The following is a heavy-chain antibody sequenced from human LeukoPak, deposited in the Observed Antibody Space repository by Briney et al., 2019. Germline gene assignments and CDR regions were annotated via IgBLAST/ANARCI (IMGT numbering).Heavy chain of an antibody. CDR2: IYHSGST. J-gene: IGHJ3*02. CDR1: GGSISSSSYC. V-gene: IGHV4-39*07. CDR3: ATRTGGSYRKEAFDI. D-gene: IGHD1-26*01. Sequence: SETLSLTCTVSGGSISSSSYCWGWIRQPPGKGLEWIGEIYHSGSTNYNPSLKSRVTISVDKSKNQFSLKLSSVTAADTAVYYCATRTGGSYRKEAFDIWGQGTMVIVSS.